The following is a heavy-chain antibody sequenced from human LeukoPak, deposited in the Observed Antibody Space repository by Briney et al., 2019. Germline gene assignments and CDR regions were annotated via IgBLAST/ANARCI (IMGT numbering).Heavy chain of an antibody. Sequence: GGSLRLSCAVSGFPVISNYMSWVRQAPGKGLEGVSVLYNGGNTYYADSVKGRFTVSRDNSKNTLYLQMNSLRAEDTAVYYCASSSGWWGSNWFDPWGQGTLVTVSS. V-gene: IGHV3-53*01. CDR1: GFPVISNY. D-gene: IGHD6-19*01. J-gene: IGHJ5*02. CDR3: ASSSGWWGSNWFDP. CDR2: LYNGGNT.